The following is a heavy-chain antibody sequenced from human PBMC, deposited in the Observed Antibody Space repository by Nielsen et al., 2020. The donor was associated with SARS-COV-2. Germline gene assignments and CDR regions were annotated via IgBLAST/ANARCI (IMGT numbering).Heavy chain of an antibody. V-gene: IGHV3-30*03. CDR3: ARDVRPGSGYSHYWYFDI. J-gene: IGHJ2*01. CDR2: ISYDGSNK. CDR1: GFTFSSYG. Sequence: GGSLRLSCAASGFTFSSYGMHWVRQAPGKGLEWVAVISYDGSNKYYADSVKGRFTISRDNSKNTVYLQMGSLGAEDMAVYYCARDVRPGSGYSHYWYFDIWGRGALVTVSS. D-gene: IGHD3-22*01.